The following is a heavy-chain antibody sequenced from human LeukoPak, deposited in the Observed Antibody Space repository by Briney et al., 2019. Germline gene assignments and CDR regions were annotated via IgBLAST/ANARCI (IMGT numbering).Heavy chain of an antibody. CDR1: GGTFSSYA. CDR2: IIPIFGTA. Sequence: EASVKVSCKASGGTFSSYAISWVRQAPGQGLEWMGGIIPIFGTANYAQKFQGRVTITADESTSTAYMELSSLRSEDTAVYYCASSGSYRFDYWGQGTLVTVSS. CDR3: ASSGSYRFDY. J-gene: IGHJ4*02. D-gene: IGHD1-26*01. V-gene: IGHV1-69*13.